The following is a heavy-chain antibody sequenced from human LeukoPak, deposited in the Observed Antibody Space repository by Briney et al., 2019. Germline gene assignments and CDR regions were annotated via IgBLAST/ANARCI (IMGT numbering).Heavy chain of an antibody. Sequence: GGSLRLSCVASGFTFSSYAMSWVRQAPGKGLEWVSGFAGSGDNTNYADSVKGRFTISRDNSKNTLYLQMNSLRVEDTAVFYCAKDDNDLHAFDIWGQGIMVTVSS. D-gene: IGHD2-21*02. CDR1: GFTFSSYA. CDR2: FAGSGDNT. J-gene: IGHJ3*02. V-gene: IGHV3-23*01. CDR3: AKDDNDLHAFDI.